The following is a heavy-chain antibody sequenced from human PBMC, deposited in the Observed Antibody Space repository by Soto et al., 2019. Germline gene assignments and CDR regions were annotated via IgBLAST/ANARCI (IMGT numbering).Heavy chain of an antibody. D-gene: IGHD5-12*01. V-gene: IGHV3-30-3*01. CDR1: GFTFNTYV. CDR2: VSSAGGSK. CDR3: ARGGGYSGYDPLDY. J-gene: IGHJ4*02. Sequence: GGSLRLSCAASGFTFNTYVMHWVRQAPGKGLEWLAFVSSAGGSKYYADSVTGRFTISRDNSQNTLHLQMNSLGPEDTAVYYCARGGGYSGYDPLDYWGQGTLVTVSS.